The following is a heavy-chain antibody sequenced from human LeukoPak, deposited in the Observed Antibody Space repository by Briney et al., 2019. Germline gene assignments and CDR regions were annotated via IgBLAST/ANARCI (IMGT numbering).Heavy chain of an antibody. CDR1: GFTFNSYW. CDR2: INSDGSGT. D-gene: IGHD6-19*01. CDR3: ARHNGWYDY. V-gene: IGHV3-74*01. Sequence: GGSLRLSCAASGFTFNSYWMHWVRQAPGKGLVWVSRINSDGSGTSDADFVKGRFTISRDNAKNSLYLQMNSLRAEDTAVYYCARHNGWYDYWGQGTLVTVSS. J-gene: IGHJ4*02.